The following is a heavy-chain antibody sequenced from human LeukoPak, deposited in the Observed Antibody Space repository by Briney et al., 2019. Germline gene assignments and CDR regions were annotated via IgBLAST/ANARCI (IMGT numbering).Heavy chain of an antibody. Sequence: GGSLRLSCAASGFTFSSYWMHWVRQAPGKGLVWVSRINGDGSTTTYADSVKGRFTISRDNSKNTLYLQMNSLRAEDTAVYYCARGPVITFGYWSQGTLVTVSS. CDR1: GFTFSSYW. D-gene: IGHD3-16*01. J-gene: IGHJ4*02. CDR2: INGDGSTT. CDR3: ARGPVITFGY. V-gene: IGHV3-74*01.